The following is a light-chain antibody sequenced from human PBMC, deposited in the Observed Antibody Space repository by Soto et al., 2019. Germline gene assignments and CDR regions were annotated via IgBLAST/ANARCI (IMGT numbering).Light chain of an antibody. CDR2: AAS. V-gene: IGKV3-20*01. CDR3: QQFGSSPGFT. J-gene: IGKJ3*01. CDR1: QSINNSY. Sequence: EIVLTQSPGTLSLSPGERATLSCRASQSINNSYLAWYQQKPGQAPRRLIYAASSRATGIPDRFSGSGSGTDFYLTISRREPEDFAVYYCQQFGSSPGFTFGPGTKVDIK.